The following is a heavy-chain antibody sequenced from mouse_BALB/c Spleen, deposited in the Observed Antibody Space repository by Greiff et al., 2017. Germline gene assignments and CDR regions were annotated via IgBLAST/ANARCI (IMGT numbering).Heavy chain of an antibody. D-gene: IGHD2-1*01. V-gene: IGHV3-2*02. CDR2: ISYSGST. Sequence: EVKLMESGPGLVKPSQSLSLTCTVTGYSITSDYAWNWIRQFPGNKLEWMGYISYSGSTSYNPSLKSRISITRDTSKNQFFLQLNSVTTEDTATYYCARFYGNPLCDYWGQGTTLTVSS. CDR1: GYSITSDYA. CDR3: ARFYGNPLCDY. J-gene: IGHJ2*01.